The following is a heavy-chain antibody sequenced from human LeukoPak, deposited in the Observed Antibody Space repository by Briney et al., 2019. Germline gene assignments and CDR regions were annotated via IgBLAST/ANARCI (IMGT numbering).Heavy chain of an antibody. Sequence: SETLSLTCAVYGGSFSGYYWSWIRQPPGKGLEWIGEINHSGSTNYNPSLKSRVTISVDTSMNQFSLKLSSVTAADTAVYYCARGSRVVRGNNWFDPWGQGTLVTVSS. CDR2: INHSGST. J-gene: IGHJ5*02. CDR1: GGSFSGYY. V-gene: IGHV4-34*01. CDR3: ARGSRVVRGNNWFDP. D-gene: IGHD3-10*01.